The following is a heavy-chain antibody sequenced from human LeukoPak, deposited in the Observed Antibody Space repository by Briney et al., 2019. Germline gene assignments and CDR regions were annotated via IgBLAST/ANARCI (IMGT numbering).Heavy chain of an antibody. CDR3: AKQIGPQPG. CDR1: GFTFSSYD. V-gene: IGHV3-30*18. D-gene: IGHD3-10*01. J-gene: IGHJ4*02. CDR2: ISYDGSNK. Sequence: GRSLRLSCAASGFTFSSYDMHWVRQAPGKGLEWVAVISYDGSNKYYADSVKGRFTISRDNSKNTLYLQMNSLRVEDTAVYYCAKQIGPQPGWGQGTLVTVSS.